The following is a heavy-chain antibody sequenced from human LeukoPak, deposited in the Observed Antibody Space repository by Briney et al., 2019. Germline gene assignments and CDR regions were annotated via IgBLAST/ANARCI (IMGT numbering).Heavy chain of an antibody. Sequence: GGSLRLSCAASGFTFSSYSMNWVRQAPGKGLEWVSYISSSSSTIYYADSVKGRFTISRDNAKNSLYLQMNSLRVEDTAVYYCARVTTYYYYGMDVWGQGTTVTVS. V-gene: IGHV3-48*04. CDR2: ISSSSSTI. CDR3: ARVTTYYYYGMDV. J-gene: IGHJ6*02. D-gene: IGHD4-17*01. CDR1: GFTFSSYS.